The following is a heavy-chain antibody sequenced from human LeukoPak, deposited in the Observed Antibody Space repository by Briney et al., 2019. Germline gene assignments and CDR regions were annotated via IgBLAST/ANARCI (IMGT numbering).Heavy chain of an antibody. Sequence: PSETLSLTCAVSGGSISSSNWWSWVRQPPGKGLEWIGEIYHSGSTNYNPSLKSRVTISVDKSKNQFSLKLSSVTAADTAVYYCARVGTPDYDILTGYYHDYFDYWGQGTLVTVSS. CDR3: ARVGTPDYDILTGYYHDYFDY. V-gene: IGHV4-4*02. D-gene: IGHD3-9*01. CDR1: GGSISSSNW. J-gene: IGHJ4*02. CDR2: IYHSGST.